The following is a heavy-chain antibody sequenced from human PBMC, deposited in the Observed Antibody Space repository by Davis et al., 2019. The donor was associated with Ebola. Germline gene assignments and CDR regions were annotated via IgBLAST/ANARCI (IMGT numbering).Heavy chain of an antibody. CDR1: GDTLSELS. CDR2: YDAEDGET. Sequence: ASVKVSCKVSGDTLSELSMYWVRQAPGRGLEWMGGYDAEDGETVYAQKFQGRVTMTEDTSTDTAYMELSSLKSEDTAVYYCATDSFHSGSLKCWGQGALVTVSS. CDR3: ATDSFHSGSLKC. J-gene: IGHJ4*02. D-gene: IGHD1-26*01. V-gene: IGHV1-24*01.